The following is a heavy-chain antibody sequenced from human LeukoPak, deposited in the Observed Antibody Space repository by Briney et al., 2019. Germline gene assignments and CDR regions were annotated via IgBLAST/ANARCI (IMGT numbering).Heavy chain of an antibody. CDR3: ASDIAAAAHVGGDNWFDP. CDR2: IYYSGST. V-gene: IGHV4-39*01. J-gene: IGHJ5*02. Sequence: SETLSLTCTVSGGSISSSSYYWGWIRQPPGTGLEWIGSIYYSGSTYYNPSLKSRVTISVDTSKNQFSLKLSSVTAADTAVYYCASDIAAAAHVGGDNWFDPWGQGTLVTVSS. D-gene: IGHD6-13*01. CDR1: GGSISSSSYY.